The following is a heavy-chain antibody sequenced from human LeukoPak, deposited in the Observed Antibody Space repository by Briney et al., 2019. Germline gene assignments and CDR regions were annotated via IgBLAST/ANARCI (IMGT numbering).Heavy chain of an antibody. D-gene: IGHD5-18*01. J-gene: IGHJ5*02. CDR1: GGSISSGGYY. Sequence: PSQTLSLTCTVSGGSISSGGYYWSWIRQHPGKGLEWIGYIYYSGSTYYNPSLKSRVTISVDTSKNQFSLKLSSVTAADTAVYYCARVRSYSYGSSPVPWFDPWGQGTLVTVSS. V-gene: IGHV4-31*03. CDR3: ARVRSYSYGSSPVPWFDP. CDR2: IYYSGST.